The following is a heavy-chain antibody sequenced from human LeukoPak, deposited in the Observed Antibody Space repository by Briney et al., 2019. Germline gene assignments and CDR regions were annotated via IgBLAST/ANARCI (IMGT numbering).Heavy chain of an antibody. Sequence: SETLSLTCTVSGYSISSGYYWDWIRQPPGKGLEWIGTLSHSGSSYYNPSLKSRVTISVDTSKNQFSLKLSSVTAADTAVYYCARVRGIARGFDYWGQGTLVTVSS. V-gene: IGHV4-38-2*02. CDR3: ARVRGIARGFDY. J-gene: IGHJ4*02. CDR1: GYSISSGYY. CDR2: LSHSGSS.